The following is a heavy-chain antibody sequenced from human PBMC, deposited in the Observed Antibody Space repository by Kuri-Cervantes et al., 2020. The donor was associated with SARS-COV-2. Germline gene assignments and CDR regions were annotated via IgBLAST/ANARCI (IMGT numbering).Heavy chain of an antibody. D-gene: IGHD2-2*01. CDR1: GFTVSSDS. Sequence: GSLRLSCAASGFTVSSDSMNWVRQAPGKGLEWIGEINHSGSTNYNPSLSSLVTISVDMSKDQFSLRLGSVTAADTAMYYCAKGRKGVVTATILGLDYCLYLSMDVWGKGTSVTVSS. CDR3: AKGRKGVVTATILGLDYCLYLSMDV. CDR2: INHSGST. J-gene: IGHJ6*03. V-gene: IGHV4-34*01.